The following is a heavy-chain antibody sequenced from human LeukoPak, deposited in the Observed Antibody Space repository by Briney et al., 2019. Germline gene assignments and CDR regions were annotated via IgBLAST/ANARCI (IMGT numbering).Heavy chain of an antibody. CDR1: GGTFSSYA. D-gene: IGHD1-1*01. Sequence: GASVKVSCKASGGTFSSYAISWVRQAPGQGLEWMGGIIPIFGTANYAQKFQGRVTITADKSTSTAYMELSSLRSEDTAVYYCARSQLEPRAEYFQHWGQGTLVTVSS. J-gene: IGHJ1*01. CDR3: ARSQLEPRAEYFQH. V-gene: IGHV1-69*06. CDR2: IIPIFGTA.